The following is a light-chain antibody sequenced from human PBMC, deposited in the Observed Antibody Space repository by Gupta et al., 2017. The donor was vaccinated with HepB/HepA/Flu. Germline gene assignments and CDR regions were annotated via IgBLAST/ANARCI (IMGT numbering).Light chain of an antibody. Sequence: EIAMTQPPATLSVSPGERATLSCRASQSVSSNLDWYQQKPGQAPRLLIYGASTRATGLPARFSGSGCGTEFTLTSSIRQSEDFEVYYSQHYNNWPPYTFGQGTKLEIK. CDR2: GAS. J-gene: IGKJ2*01. CDR3: QHYNNWPPYT. V-gene: IGKV3-15*01. CDR1: QSVSSN.